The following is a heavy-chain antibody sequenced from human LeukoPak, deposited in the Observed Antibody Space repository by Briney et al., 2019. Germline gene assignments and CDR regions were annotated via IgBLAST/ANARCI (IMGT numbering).Heavy chain of an antibody. CDR2: IYPGDSDT. D-gene: IGHD4-17*01. CDR1: GYSFTSYW. Sequence: GESLKISCKGSGYSFTSYWIGWVRQMPGKGLEWMGIIYPGDSDTRYSPSFQGQVTISADKSISTAYLQWSSLKASDTAMYYCARSRFWTTVTPNWSDPWGQGTLVTVSS. CDR3: ARSRFWTTVTPNWSDP. J-gene: IGHJ5*02. V-gene: IGHV5-51*01.